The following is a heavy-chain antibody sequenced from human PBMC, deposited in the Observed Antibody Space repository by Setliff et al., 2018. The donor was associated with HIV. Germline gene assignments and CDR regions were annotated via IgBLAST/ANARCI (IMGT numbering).Heavy chain of an antibody. D-gene: IGHD6-19*01. CDR1: GDSFNNYY. V-gene: IGHV4-59*08. Sequence: SETLSLTCTVSGDSFNNYYCSWIRQLPGKGLEWIAYMSYSGGANYNPSLKSRVTISVDTSKGQFSLRLSSVTAADTAVYYCARLSRIALSGTFGWFDPWGQGTLVTVSS. CDR3: ARLSRIALSGTFGWFDP. CDR2: MSYSGGA. J-gene: IGHJ5*02.